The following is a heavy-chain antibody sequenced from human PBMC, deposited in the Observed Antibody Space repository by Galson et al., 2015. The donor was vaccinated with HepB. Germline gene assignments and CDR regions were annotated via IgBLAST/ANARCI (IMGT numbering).Heavy chain of an antibody. V-gene: IGHV3-33*01. CDR3: ARDGGVVVGDTYYYYMDV. D-gene: IGHD2-2*01. CDR2: IWYDGSNK. CDR1: GFTFSSYG. Sequence: SLRLSCAASGFTFSSYGMHWVRQAPGKGLEWVAVIWYDGSNKYYADSVKGRFTISRDNSKNTLYLQMNSLRAEDTAVYYCARDGGVVVGDTYYYYMDVWGKGTTVTVSS. J-gene: IGHJ6*03.